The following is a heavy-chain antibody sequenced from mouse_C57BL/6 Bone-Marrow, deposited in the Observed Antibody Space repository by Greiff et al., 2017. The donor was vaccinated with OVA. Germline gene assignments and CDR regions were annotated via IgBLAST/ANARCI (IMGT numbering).Heavy chain of an antibody. Sequence: QVQLKQSGAELVRPGTSVKVSCKASGYAFTNYLIEWVKQRPGQGLEWIGVINPGSGGTNYNEKFKGKATLTVDKPSSTAYMQLSSLTSEDSAVYYCIYYDYDGVFDYWGQGTTLTVSS. CDR3: IYYDYDGVFDY. CDR2: INPGSGGT. J-gene: IGHJ2*01. CDR1: GYAFTNYL. V-gene: IGHV1-54*01. D-gene: IGHD2-4*01.